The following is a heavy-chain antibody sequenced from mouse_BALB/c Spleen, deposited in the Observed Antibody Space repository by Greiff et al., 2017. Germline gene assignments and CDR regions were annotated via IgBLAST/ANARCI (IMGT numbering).Heavy chain of an antibody. CDR2: ISYSGST. V-gene: IGHV3-8*02. CDR1: GDSITSGY. D-gene: IGHD2-4*01. J-gene: IGHJ3*01. CDR3: ARSGARITTEFAY. Sequence: DVKLVESGPSLVKPSQTLSLTCSVTGDSITSGYWNWIRKFPGNKLEYMGYISYSGSTYYNPSLKSRISITRDTSKNQYYLQLNSVTTEDTATYYCARSGARITTEFAYWGQGTLVTVSA.